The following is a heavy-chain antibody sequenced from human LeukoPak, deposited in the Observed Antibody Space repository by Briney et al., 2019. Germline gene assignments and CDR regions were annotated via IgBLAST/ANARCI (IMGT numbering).Heavy chain of an antibody. Sequence: SETLSLTCTVSGGSISSYYWSWIRQPARKGLEWIGRIYTSGSTNYNPSLKSRVTMSVDTSKNQFSLKLSSVTAADTAVYYCARSTAKSRYYYYYYYMDVRGKGTTVTVSS. J-gene: IGHJ6*03. D-gene: IGHD5-18*01. CDR3: ARSTAKSRYYYYYYYMDV. CDR1: GGSISSYY. V-gene: IGHV4-4*07. CDR2: IYTSGST.